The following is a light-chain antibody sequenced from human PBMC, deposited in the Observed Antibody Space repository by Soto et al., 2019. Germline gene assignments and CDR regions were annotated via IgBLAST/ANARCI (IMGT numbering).Light chain of an antibody. CDR2: QDS. CDR1: KLGDKY. V-gene: IGLV3-1*01. Sequence: SYELTQPPSVSVSPGQTASITCSGEKLGDKYACWYQQKPGQSPVLVIYQDSKRPAGIPERSSGSNSGNTATLTISGTQAMDEADYYFQAWDSSTVVFGGGTKLTVL. CDR3: QAWDSSTVV. J-gene: IGLJ2*01.